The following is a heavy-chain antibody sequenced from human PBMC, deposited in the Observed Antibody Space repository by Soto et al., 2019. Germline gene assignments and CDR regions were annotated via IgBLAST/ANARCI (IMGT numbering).Heavy chain of an antibody. J-gene: IGHJ4*02. CDR2: IWYDGSNK. CDR3: ARGLVRGYYFDY. D-gene: IGHD6-19*01. Sequence: QVQLVESGGGVVQPGRSLRLSCAASGFTFSSYGRHWVRQAPGKGLEWVAVIWYDGSNKYYADSVKGRFTISRDNYKNTLDLEMNSLRAEDTAVYYCARGLVRGYYFDYWGQGTLVTVSS. V-gene: IGHV3-33*01. CDR1: GFTFSSYG.